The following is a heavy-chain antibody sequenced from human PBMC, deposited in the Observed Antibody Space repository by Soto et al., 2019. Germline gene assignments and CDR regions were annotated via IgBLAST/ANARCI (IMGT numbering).Heavy chain of an antibody. Sequence: QVQLVQSGAEVKKPGSSVKVSCKASGGTFSSYAISWVRQAPGQGLEWMGGVIPIFGTANYAQKFQGRVTITADKSTSTAYMELSSLRSEDTAVYYCAGGIAAHLRGGYYYYGMDVWGQGTTVTVSS. J-gene: IGHJ6*02. CDR2: VIPIFGTA. D-gene: IGHD6-6*01. CDR1: GGTFSSYA. CDR3: AGGIAAHLRGGYYYYGMDV. V-gene: IGHV1-69*06.